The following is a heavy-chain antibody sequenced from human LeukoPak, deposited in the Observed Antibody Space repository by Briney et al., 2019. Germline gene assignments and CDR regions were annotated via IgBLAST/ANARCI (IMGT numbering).Heavy chain of an antibody. CDR1: GFTFSSYW. CDR3: AKFDDSSGYYSGYFDY. D-gene: IGHD3-22*01. J-gene: IGHJ4*02. V-gene: IGHV3-7*03. CDR2: IKQDGSEK. Sequence: GGSLRLSCAASGFTFSSYWMSWVRQAPGKGLEWVANIKQDGSEKYYVDSVKGRFTISRDNAKNSLYLQMNSLRAEDTAVYYCAKFDDSSGYYSGYFDYWGQGTLVTVSS.